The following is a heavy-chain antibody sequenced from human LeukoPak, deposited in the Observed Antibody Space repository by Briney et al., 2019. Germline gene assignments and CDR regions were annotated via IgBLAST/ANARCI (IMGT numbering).Heavy chain of an antibody. V-gene: IGHV4-34*01. Sequence: SETLSLTCAVYGGSFSGYYWSWIRQPPGMGLEWIGEINHSGSTNYNPSLKSRVTISVDTSKNQFSLKLSSVTAADTAVYYCARSGWYFDLWGRGTLVTVSS. J-gene: IGHJ2*01. CDR2: INHSGST. CDR3: ARSGWYFDL. CDR1: GGSFSGYY. D-gene: IGHD3-10*01.